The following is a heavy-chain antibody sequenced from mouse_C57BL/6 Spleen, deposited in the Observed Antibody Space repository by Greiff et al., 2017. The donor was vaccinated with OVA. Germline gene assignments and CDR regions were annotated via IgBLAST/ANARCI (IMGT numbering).Heavy chain of an antibody. D-gene: IGHD1-1*01. CDR3: ASGDYYGRLAY. V-gene: IGHV1-61*01. J-gene: IGHJ3*01. Sequence: QVQLQQPGAELVRPGSSVKLSCKASGYTFTSYWMDWVKQRPGQGLEWIGNIYPSDSETHYNQKFKDKATLTVDKSSSTAYMQLSSLTSEDSAVYYCASGDYYGRLAYWGQGTLVTVSA. CDR2: IYPSDSET. CDR1: GYTFTSYW.